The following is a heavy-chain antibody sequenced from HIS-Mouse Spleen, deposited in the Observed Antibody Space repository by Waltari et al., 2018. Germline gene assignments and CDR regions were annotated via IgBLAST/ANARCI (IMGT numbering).Heavy chain of an antibody. Sequence: QVQLAQSGAEVKKPGASGKVSCEASGYTLTGYYMHRVRQAPGQGLEWRGWINPNSGGTNYAQKFQGRVTMTRDTSISTAYMELSRLRSDDTAVYYCARSPRAAFDIWGQGTMVTVSS. CDR1: GYTLTGYY. J-gene: IGHJ3*02. CDR3: ARSPRAAFDI. CDR2: INPNSGGT. V-gene: IGHV1-2*02.